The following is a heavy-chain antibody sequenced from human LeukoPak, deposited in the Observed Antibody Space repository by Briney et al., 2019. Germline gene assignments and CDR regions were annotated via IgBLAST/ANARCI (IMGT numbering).Heavy chain of an antibody. CDR3: ARDLSGGGLDY. V-gene: IGHV3-64*01. CDR1: GFTFSVSV. D-gene: IGHD3-10*01. Sequence: GGSLRLSCAASGFTFSVSVMHWVRQAPGKGLEYVSVISSNGGSTSYANSVKGRFTISRDNSKNTLYLQMGSLRAEDMAVYYCARDLSGGGLDYWGQGTLVAVSS. CDR2: ISSNGGST. J-gene: IGHJ4*02.